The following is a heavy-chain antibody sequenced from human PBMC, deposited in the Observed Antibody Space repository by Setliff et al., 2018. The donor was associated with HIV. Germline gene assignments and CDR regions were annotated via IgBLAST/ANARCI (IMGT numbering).Heavy chain of an antibody. CDR1: GGSLSGYY. V-gene: IGHV4-34*01. CDR2: VSHTGST. D-gene: IGHD1-26*01. CDR3: AREGTYSGTYWVRRVASFDI. Sequence: SETLSLTCAVYGGSLSGYYWRWIRQPPGKGLEWIGDVSHTGSTNYNPSLKSRITISADTPNNQFSLKLSSVTAADTAVYYCAREGTYSGTYWVRRVASFDIWGQGTMVTVSS. J-gene: IGHJ3*02.